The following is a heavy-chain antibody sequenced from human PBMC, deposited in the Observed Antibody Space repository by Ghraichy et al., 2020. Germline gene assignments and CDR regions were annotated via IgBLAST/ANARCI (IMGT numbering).Heavy chain of an antibody. CDR3: AKWGTYYYDSSGYRHFDY. J-gene: IGHJ4*02. D-gene: IGHD3-22*01. CDR2: ISGSGGST. CDR1: GFTFSSYA. V-gene: IGHV3-23*01. Sequence: CAASGFTFSSYAMSWVRQAPGKGLEWVSAISGSGGSTYYTDSVKGRFTISRDNSKNTLYLQMNSLRAEDTAVYYCAKWGTYYYDSSGYRHFDYWGQGTLVTVSS.